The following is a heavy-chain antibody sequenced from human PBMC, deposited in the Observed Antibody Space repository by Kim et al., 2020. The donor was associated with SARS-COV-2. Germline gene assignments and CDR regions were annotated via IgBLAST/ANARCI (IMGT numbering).Heavy chain of an antibody. J-gene: IGHJ3*02. CDR3: AKGTSAAAGTLAFDI. V-gene: IGHV3-33*06. CDR2: IWYDGSNK. CDR1: GFTFSSYG. Sequence: GGSLRLSCAASGFTFSSYGMHWVRQAPGKGLEWVAVIWYDGSNKYYADSVKGRFTISRDNSKNTLYLQMNSLRAEDTAVYYCAKGTSAAAGTLAFDIWGQGTMVTVSS. D-gene: IGHD6-13*01.